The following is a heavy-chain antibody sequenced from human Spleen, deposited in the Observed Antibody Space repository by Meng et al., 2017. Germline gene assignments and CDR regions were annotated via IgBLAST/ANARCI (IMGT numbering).Heavy chain of an antibody. CDR2: ISGRGYST. J-gene: IGHJ4*02. V-gene: IGHV3-23*01. D-gene: IGHD3-22*01. CDR1: GFTFINYA. CDR3: AKRNYESSGYSNY. Sequence: GESLKISCAASGFTFINYAMNWVRQAPGKGLEWVSAISGRGYSTDYTDSVKGRFTISRDNSKNTVSLQMDSLRAEDTAVYYCAKRNYESSGYSNYWGQGTLVTVSS.